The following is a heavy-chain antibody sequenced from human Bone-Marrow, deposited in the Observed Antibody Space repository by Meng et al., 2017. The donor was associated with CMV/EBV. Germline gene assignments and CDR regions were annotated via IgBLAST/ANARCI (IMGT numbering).Heavy chain of an antibody. CDR3: ARVFGAYYYDSSGYSGSDY. CDR2: ISYDGSNK. J-gene: IGHJ4*02. D-gene: IGHD3-22*01. CDR1: GFTFSSYA. V-gene: IGHV3-30*04. Sequence: GGSLRLSCAASGFTFSSYAMHWVRQAPGKGLEWVAVISYDGSNKYYADSVKGRFTISRDNSKNTLYLQMNSLRADDTAVYYCARVFGAYYYDSSGYSGSDYWGQGTLVTVSS.